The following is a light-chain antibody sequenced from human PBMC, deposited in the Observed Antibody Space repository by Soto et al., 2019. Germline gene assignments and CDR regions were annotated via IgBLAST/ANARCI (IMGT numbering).Light chain of an antibody. Sequence: EVVMRQSPATLSVSPREGATLSCRASQGIGDTLAWYQHKPGQTPRLLIYDTSTRATGVPTRFSGSGSGTEFTLTISSLEPEDFALYYCQQHINWPLTFGGGTKVDIK. V-gene: IGKV3-15*01. CDR1: QGIGDT. CDR2: DTS. CDR3: QQHINWPLT. J-gene: IGKJ4*01.